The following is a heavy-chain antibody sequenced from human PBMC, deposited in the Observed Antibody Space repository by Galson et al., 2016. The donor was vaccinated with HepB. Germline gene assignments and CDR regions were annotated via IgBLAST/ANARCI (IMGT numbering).Heavy chain of an antibody. CDR2: IYHTGST. J-gene: IGHJ5*02. CDR1: GGSFSGFY. Sequence: SETLSLTCAMYGGSFSGFYWSWVRQPPGKGLEWIGEIYHTGSTNYNPSLKSRVTLSIDRSKNHFSLNMNSITAAATALYFCARFTRFQYWSSGHVCFDPWGQGILVIVSS. CDR3: ARFTRFQYWSSGHVCFDP. V-gene: IGHV4-34*01. D-gene: IGHD2-15*01.